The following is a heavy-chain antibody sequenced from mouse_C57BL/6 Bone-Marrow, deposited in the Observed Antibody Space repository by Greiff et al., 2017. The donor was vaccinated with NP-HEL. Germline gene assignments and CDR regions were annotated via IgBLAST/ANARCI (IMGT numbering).Heavy chain of an antibody. V-gene: IGHV5-4*01. CDR3: ARERGYGNYLYWYFDV. D-gene: IGHD2-1*01. J-gene: IGHJ1*03. Sequence: EVKVVESGGGLVKPGGSLKLSCAASGFTFSSYAMSWVRQTPEKRLEWVATISDGGSYTYYPDNVKGRFTISRDNAKNNLYLQMSHLKSEDTAMYYCARERGYGNYLYWYFDVWGTGTTVTVSS. CDR1: GFTFSSYA. CDR2: ISDGGSYT.